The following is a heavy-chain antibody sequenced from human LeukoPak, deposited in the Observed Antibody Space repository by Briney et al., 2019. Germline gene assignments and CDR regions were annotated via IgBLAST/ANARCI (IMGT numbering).Heavy chain of an antibody. CDR1: GGSISSGDYY. Sequence: PSQTLSLTCTVSGGSISSGDYYWSWIRQPPGKGLEWIGYIYYSGSTYYNPSLKSRVTISVDTSKNQFSLKLSSVTAADTAVYYCAREAYYSGSRSYYNGLDYWGQGTLVTVSS. D-gene: IGHD3-10*01. V-gene: IGHV4-30-4*01. J-gene: IGHJ4*02. CDR3: AREAYYSGSRSYYNGLDY. CDR2: IYYSGST.